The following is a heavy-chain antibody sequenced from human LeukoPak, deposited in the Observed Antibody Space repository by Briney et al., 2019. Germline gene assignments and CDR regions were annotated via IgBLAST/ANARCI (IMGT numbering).Heavy chain of an antibody. CDR2: INPADSDT. Sequence: GESLKISCKGSGYRFTNYWIGWVRQIPGKGPEWMGIINPADSDTRYRPSFQGQVTISVDKSITTAYLQWSSLKASDSAMYYCARGGAAASFDYWGEGTLVSVSS. J-gene: IGHJ4*02. V-gene: IGHV5-51*01. CDR3: ARGGAAASFDY. CDR1: GYRFTNYW. D-gene: IGHD6-25*01.